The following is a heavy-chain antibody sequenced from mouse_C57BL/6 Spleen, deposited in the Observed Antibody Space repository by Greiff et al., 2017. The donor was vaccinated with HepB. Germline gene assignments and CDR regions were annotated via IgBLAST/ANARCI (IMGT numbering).Heavy chain of an antibody. CDR3: ARDPLYAMDY. Sequence: EVQGVESGPELVKPGASVKMSCKASGYTFTDYNMHWVKQSHGKSLEWIGYINPNNGGTSYNQKFKGKATLTVNKSSSTAYMELRSLTSEDSAVYYGARDPLYAMDYWGQGTSVTVSS. V-gene: IGHV1-22*01. CDR1: GYTFTDYN. J-gene: IGHJ4*01. CDR2: INPNNGGT.